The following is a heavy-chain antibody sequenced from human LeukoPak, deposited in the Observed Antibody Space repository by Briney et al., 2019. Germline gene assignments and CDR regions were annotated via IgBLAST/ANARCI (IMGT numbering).Heavy chain of an antibody. J-gene: IGHJ4*02. Sequence: PSETLSLTCTVSGASLISYYWNWIRQPPGKGLEWIGYIYYNASPNYNPSLKSRVTMSQDTSKNQFSLKLTSVIAADTAVYYCARDSRSYERSGYYHFDYWGQGSLVTVSS. CDR1: GASLISYY. CDR2: IYYNASP. D-gene: IGHD3-22*01. V-gene: IGHV4-59*01. CDR3: ARDSRSYERSGYYHFDY.